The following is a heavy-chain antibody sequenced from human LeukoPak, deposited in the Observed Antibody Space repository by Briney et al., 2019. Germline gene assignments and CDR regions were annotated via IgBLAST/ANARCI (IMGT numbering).Heavy chain of an antibody. CDR2: ITSGSGDTT. Sequence: GGSLRLSCAASGFTFRHYEVTWVRQAPGKGLEWLSFITSGSGDTTYYADSVKGRFTISRDNDKNSLSLQMNSLRAEDTAIYYCAKLFGSGYHFFHFWGQGTLVTVSS. J-gene: IGHJ4*02. V-gene: IGHV3-48*03. D-gene: IGHD5-12*01. CDR3: AKLFGSGYHFFHF. CDR1: GFTFRHYE.